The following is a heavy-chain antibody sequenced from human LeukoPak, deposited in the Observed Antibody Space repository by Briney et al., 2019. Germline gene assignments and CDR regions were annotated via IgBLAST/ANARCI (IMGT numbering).Heavy chain of an antibody. CDR2: IYHSGST. V-gene: IGHV4-39*07. J-gene: IGHJ4*02. CDR3: AREEFGTACFDS. D-gene: IGHD1-7*01. Sequence: SETLSLTCTVSSGSISSGAYYWGWIRQPPGKGLEWVGSIYHSGSTFYNPSLKGRVTISVDTSKNQFYLKLTSVTAADTAAFFCAREEFGTACFDSWGQGTLVTVSS. CDR1: SGSISSGAYY.